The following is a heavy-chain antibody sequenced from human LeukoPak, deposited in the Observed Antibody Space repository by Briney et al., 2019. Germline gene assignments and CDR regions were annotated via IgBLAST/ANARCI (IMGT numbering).Heavy chain of an antibody. V-gene: IGHV1-69*04. Sequence: SVKVSCKTSGGTFSSSAITWVRQAPGQGLEWMGRIIPFLNITNYAQKFQGSVTITADTSTSTVYMELSSLRSEETAVYYCARDQGLTAPPPYGLDVWGQGTTVIVSS. CDR1: GGTFSSSA. CDR3: ARDQGLTAPPPYGLDV. J-gene: IGHJ6*02. CDR2: IIPFLNIT. D-gene: IGHD5-18*01.